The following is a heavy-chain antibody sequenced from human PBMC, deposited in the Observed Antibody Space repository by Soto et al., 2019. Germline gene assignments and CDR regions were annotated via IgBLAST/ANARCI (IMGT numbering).Heavy chain of an antibody. D-gene: IGHD6-6*01. CDR1: GGTFSSYT. V-gene: IGHV1-69*02. CDR3: ARHRRLSSSSGSAFDY. Sequence: SVKVSCKASGGTFSSYTISWVRQAPGQGLEWMGRIIPILGIANYAQKFQGRVTITADKSTSTAYMELSSLRSEDTAVYYCARHRRLSSSSGSAFDYCGQGTLVTGSS. CDR2: IIPILGIA. J-gene: IGHJ4*02.